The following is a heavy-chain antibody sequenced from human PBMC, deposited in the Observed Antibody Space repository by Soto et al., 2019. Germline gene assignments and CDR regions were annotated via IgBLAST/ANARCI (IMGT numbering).Heavy chain of an antibody. V-gene: IGHV3-21*01. CDR1: GFTFSSYS. CDR3: ARLSGTHPRPGWFDP. Sequence: EVQLVESGGGLVKPGGSLRLSCAASGFTFSSYSMNWVRQAPGKGLEWVSSISSSSSYIYYADSVKGRFTISRDNAKNSLYLQMNSLRAEDTAVYYCARLSGTHPRPGWFDPRGQGTLVTVSS. J-gene: IGHJ5*02. D-gene: IGHD1-1*01. CDR2: ISSSSSYI.